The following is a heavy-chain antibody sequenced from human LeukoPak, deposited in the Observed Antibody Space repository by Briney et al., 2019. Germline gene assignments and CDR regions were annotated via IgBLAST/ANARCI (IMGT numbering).Heavy chain of an antibody. V-gene: IGHV1-69*13. Sequence: ASVKVSCKASGGTFSSYAISWVRQAPGQGLEWMGGIIPIFGTANYAQKFQGRVTITADESTSTAYMELSSLRSEDTAVYYCASDGIREYQLLFDYWGQGTLVTVSS. CDR3: ASDGIREYQLLFDY. CDR1: GGTFSSYA. J-gene: IGHJ4*02. CDR2: IIPIFGTA. D-gene: IGHD2-2*01.